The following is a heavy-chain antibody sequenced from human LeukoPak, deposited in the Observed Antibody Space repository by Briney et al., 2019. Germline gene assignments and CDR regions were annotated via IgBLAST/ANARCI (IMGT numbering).Heavy chain of an antibody. CDR1: GFSFNDYG. J-gene: IGHJ4*02. Sequence: GGSLRLSCAASGFSFNDYGMSWVRQPPGKGLEWVAGITWNDGSAAYADSMKGRFTISRDSAKNSLYLQMNSLRAEDTALYYCATSTVGFYFDYWGQRTLVTVSS. CDR3: ATSTVGFYFDY. V-gene: IGHV3-20*04. D-gene: IGHD1-26*01. CDR2: ITWNDGSA.